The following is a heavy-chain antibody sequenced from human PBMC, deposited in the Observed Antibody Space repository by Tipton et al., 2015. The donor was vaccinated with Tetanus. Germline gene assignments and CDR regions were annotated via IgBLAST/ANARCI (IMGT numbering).Heavy chain of an antibody. Sequence: TLSLTCTVSGGSITSGTYYWGWIRQPPGKGLEWIGNIYYSGSTYYNSPHKSRVPICPDTSKTQFSLKMTSVTAADTAVYYCARQADNWFDPWGQGTLVAVSS. V-gene: IGHV4-39*01. CDR1: GGSITSGTYY. CDR3: ARQADNWFDP. CDR2: IYYSGST. J-gene: IGHJ5*02.